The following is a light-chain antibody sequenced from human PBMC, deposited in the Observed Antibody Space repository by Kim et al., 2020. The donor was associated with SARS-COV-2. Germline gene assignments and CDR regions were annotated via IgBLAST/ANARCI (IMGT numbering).Light chain of an antibody. V-gene: IGKV1-39*01. J-gene: IGKJ3*01. CDR3: EQSYITPFT. Sequence: DIQMTQSPSSLSASVGDRVTITCRTTQSISSHLNWYQQKPGRAPKLLISAASTLQGGVPSRFSGSGSETDFTLTISSLQPEDFATYFCEQSYITPFTFGPGTKVDIK. CDR1: QSISSH. CDR2: AAS.